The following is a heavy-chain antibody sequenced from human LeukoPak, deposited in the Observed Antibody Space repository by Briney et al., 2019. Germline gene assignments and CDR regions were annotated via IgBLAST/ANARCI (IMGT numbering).Heavy chain of an antibody. CDR1: GGSISGYY. V-gene: IGHV4-59*01. J-gene: IGHJ3*02. Sequence: SETLSLTCTVSGGSISGYYWSWIRQPPGKGLEWIGYIYYSGSTSYNPSLKSRVTISVDTSKNQFSLKLSSVTAADTVVYYCAREGARWEPSFSAFDIWGQGTMVTVSS. CDR3: AREGARWEPSFSAFDI. D-gene: IGHD1-26*01. CDR2: IYYSGST.